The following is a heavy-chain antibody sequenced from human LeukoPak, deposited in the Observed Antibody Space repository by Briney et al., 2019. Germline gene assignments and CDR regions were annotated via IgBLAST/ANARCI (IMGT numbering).Heavy chain of an antibody. D-gene: IGHD3-22*01. CDR1: GFTVSSNY. V-gene: IGHV3-53*01. J-gene: IGHJ4*02. Sequence: GGSLRLSCAASGFTVSSNYMSWVRQAPGKGLEWVSVIYSGGSTYYADSVKGRFTISRDNSKNTLYLQMNSLRAEDTAVYYCARGGGYYDSSGYLNDYWGQGTLVTVSS. CDR3: ARGGGYYDSSGYLNDY. CDR2: IYSGGST.